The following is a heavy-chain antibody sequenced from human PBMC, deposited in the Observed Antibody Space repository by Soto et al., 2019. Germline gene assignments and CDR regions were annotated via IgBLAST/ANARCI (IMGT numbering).Heavy chain of an antibody. CDR1: GGSTSRYH. V-gene: IGHV4-59*01. CDR2: VFYTGTT. J-gene: IGHJ4*02. Sequence: QVQLQESGPGLVKASETLSLTCTVSGGSTSRYHWGWVRQPPGQGLEWVGYVFYTGTTRYNPSLSARFTMYVDTSRKLFSLKLSSVTAAYTAVYYCARLLYHDTSGLQYYYFDLWGQGTLVTVSS. D-gene: IGHD3-22*01. CDR3: ARLLYHDTSGLQYYYFDL.